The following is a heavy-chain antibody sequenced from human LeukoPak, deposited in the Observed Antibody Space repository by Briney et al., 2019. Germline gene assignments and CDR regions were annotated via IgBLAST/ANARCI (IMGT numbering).Heavy chain of an antibody. Sequence: GGSLRLSCAASGFTFSSYSMNWVRQAPGKGLEWVSYISSSSGSTIYYADSVKGRFTISRDNAKNSLYLQMNSLRAEDTAVYYCASDPDHYWGQGTLVTVSS. CDR3: ASDPDHY. CDR2: ISSSSGSTI. V-gene: IGHV3-48*04. J-gene: IGHJ4*02. CDR1: GFTFSSYS.